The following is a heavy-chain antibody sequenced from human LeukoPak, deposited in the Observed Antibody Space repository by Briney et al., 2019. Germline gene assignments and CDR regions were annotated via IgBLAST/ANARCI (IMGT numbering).Heavy chain of an antibody. Sequence: GGSLRLSCAASGFTVGINYMSWVRQAPGKGLEWVSVINSGGSTYYADSVKGRSTISRHNSKNTLSLQMNSLRAEDTAVYYCAGAMVRGTFDYWGQGTLVTVSS. CDR2: INSGGST. CDR1: GFTVGINY. CDR3: AGAMVRGTFDY. V-gene: IGHV3-53*04. D-gene: IGHD3-10*01. J-gene: IGHJ4*02.